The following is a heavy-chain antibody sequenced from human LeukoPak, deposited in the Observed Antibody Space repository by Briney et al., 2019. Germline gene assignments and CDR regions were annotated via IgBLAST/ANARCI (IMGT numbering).Heavy chain of an antibody. Sequence: ASVTVSCKPSGYTFSDFYIHWVRQAPGQGLEWMGWINPKTGGITYSQTFKDRVTMTRDTSLNTAHMEVTGLTFGDTAVYYCAREWGPNYVQGWFDPWGQGTLVSVSS. CDR1: GYTFSDFY. CDR3: AREWGPNYVQGWFDP. V-gene: IGHV1-2*02. D-gene: IGHD3-10*02. J-gene: IGHJ5*02. CDR2: INPKTGGI.